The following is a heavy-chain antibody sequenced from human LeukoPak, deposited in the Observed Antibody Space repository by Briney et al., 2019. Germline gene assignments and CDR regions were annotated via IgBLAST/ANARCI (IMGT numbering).Heavy chain of an antibody. D-gene: IGHD3-3*01. CDR1: GGTFTSYA. CDR3: GRAVLRGMIFDY. Sequence: ASVKVSCKASGGTFTSYAISWVRQAPGQGLDWMGRIIPILGIAKYAKKFQGRVTSTADNSTSTADVELSRLRSEDTAVYYCGRAVLRGMIFDYWGQGTLVTVCS. V-gene: IGHV1-69*04. J-gene: IGHJ4*02. CDR2: IIPILGIA.